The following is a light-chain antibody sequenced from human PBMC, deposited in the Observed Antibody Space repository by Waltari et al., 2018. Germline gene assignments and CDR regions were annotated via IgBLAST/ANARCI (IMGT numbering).Light chain of an antibody. CDR3: QQYYAAPWT. CDR2: WAS. V-gene: IGKV4-1*01. Sequence: DIVMTQSPDSLAVSLGERGTINCKSSQSVLYSSNNKSYLSWFQQKPGQPPKLLFYWASTRESGVPDRFSGSGSGTDFTLTISSLQAEDVAVYYCQQYYAAPWTFGQGTMVEIK. CDR1: QSVLYSSNNKSY. J-gene: IGKJ1*01.